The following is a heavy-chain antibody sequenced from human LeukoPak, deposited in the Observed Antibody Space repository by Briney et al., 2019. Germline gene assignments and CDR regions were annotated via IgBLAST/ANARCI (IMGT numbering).Heavy chain of an antibody. CDR1: GLTFSNYA. V-gene: IGHV3-23*01. CDR3: AKWGARFGELFRPIDY. CDR2: ISGSGGST. D-gene: IGHD3-10*01. Sequence: PGGSLRLSCAASGLTFSNYAMSWVRQAPGKGLEWVSAISGSGGSTYYADSVKGRFTISRDNSKNTLYLQMNSLRAEDTAVYYCAKWGARFGELFRPIDYWGQGTLVTVSS. J-gene: IGHJ4*02.